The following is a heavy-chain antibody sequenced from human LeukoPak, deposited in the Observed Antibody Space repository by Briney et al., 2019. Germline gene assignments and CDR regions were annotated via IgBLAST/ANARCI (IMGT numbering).Heavy chain of an antibody. CDR1: GGSISSSNW. V-gene: IGHV4-4*02. Sequence: SETLSLTCAVSGGSISSSNWWSWVRQPPGKGLEWIGEIYHSGSTNYNPSLKSRVTISVDKSKNQFSLKLSSVTAADTAVYYCARPAGSGYYHDAFDIWGQGTMVTVSS. D-gene: IGHD3-22*01. CDR3: ARPAGSGYYHDAFDI. CDR2: IYHSGST. J-gene: IGHJ3*02.